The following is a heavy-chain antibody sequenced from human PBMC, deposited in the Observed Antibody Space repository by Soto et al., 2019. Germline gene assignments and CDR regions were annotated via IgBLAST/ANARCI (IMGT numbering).Heavy chain of an antibody. D-gene: IGHD2-2*01. CDR1: GGTFNTYV. CDR2: VIRMSGSS. J-gene: IGHJ6*02. V-gene: IGHV1-69*06. Sequence: QVQLVESGAEVKKPGASVKDSCKASGGTFNTYVISWVGQAPGQGLEWMGSVIRMSGSSNYAQKCQGRVRITADKDTSIAYMEVRSLRSEGTAVYYCARGRTRSRPPFYYYGLDVRGQGTTVIVSS. CDR3: ARGRTRSRPPFYYYGLDV.